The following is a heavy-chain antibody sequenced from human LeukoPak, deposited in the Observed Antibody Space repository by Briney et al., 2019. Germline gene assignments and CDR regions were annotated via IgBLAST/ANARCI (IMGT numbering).Heavy chain of an antibody. V-gene: IGHV4-59*01. J-gene: IGHJ4*02. CDR1: GGSISSYY. D-gene: IGHD3-9*01. CDR2: IYYSGST. CDR3: ARSKDILTGYCFDY. Sequence: SETLSLTCTVSGGSISSYYWSWIRQPPGKGLEWFGNIYYSGSTNYNPSLKSRVTISVDTSKNQFSLKLSSVTAADTAVYYCARSKDILTGYCFDYWGQGTLVTVSS.